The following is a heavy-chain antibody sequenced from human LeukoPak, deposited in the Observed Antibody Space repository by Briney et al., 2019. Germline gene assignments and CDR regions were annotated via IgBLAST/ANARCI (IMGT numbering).Heavy chain of an antibody. J-gene: IGHJ4*02. CDR3: AKVYLSVTPRKRIYDSSGYYYFDY. V-gene: IGHV3-21*04. CDR1: GFPFSSYW. D-gene: IGHD3-22*01. CDR2: ISSSSSYI. Sequence: GGSLRLSCAASGFPFSSYWMKWVRQAPGKGLEWVSSISSSSSYIYYADSVKGRFTISRDNSKNTLYLQMNSLRAEDTAVYYCAKVYLSVTPRKRIYDSSGYYYFDYWGQGTLVTVSS.